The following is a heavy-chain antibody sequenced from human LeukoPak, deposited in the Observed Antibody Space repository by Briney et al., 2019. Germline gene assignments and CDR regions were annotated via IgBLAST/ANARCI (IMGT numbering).Heavy chain of an antibody. J-gene: IGHJ4*02. Sequence: SETLSLTCTVSGGSISTYYWTWIRQPPGKGLEWMGYIYYSGSTKYNPSLKSRVSISVDTSKNQFSLKLSSVTAADTAVYFCARSSRGLGYDFPFDYWGQGTPVTVSS. CDR3: ARSSRGLGYDFPFDY. V-gene: IGHV4-59*01. D-gene: IGHD3-3*01. CDR1: GGSISTYY. CDR2: IYYSGST.